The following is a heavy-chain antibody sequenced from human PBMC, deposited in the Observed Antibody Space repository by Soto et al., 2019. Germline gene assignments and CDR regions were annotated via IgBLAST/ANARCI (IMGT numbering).Heavy chain of an antibody. Sequence: SETLSLTCTVSGVSISCSSFYWGWIRQTPGKGLEWIGSIYYTGNTYYNPSLKSRVTISVDTSKNQFSLKLSSVTAADTAVYYCARKNNVWGQGTTVT. CDR1: GVSISCSSFY. CDR3: ARKNNV. V-gene: IGHV4-39*01. CDR2: IYYTGNT. J-gene: IGHJ6*02.